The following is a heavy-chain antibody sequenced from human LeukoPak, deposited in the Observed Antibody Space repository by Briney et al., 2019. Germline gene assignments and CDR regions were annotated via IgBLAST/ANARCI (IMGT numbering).Heavy chain of an antibody. V-gene: IGHV4-4*07. J-gene: IGHJ4*02. D-gene: IGHD1-1*01. CDR1: GGSISSYY. CDR2: IYSSGST. CDR3: ARGGSAGWNGYFDY. Sequence: SETLSLTCTVSGGSISSYYWSWIRQPAGKGLEWIGRIYSSGSTNYNPSLKSRVTMSVDTSKNQFSLKLSSVTAAGTALYYCARGGSAGWNGYFDYWGQGTLVTVSS.